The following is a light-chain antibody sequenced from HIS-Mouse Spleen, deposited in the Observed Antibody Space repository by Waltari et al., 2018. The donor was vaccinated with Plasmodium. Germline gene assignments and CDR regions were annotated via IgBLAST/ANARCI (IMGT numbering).Light chain of an antibody. J-gene: IGLJ3*02. Sequence: SYELTQPPSVSVSPGQTARITCSGDALPKKYAYWYQQKSCQAPVLFIYEDSKRPSGTPEGFSGSSSGTMATLTISGAQVEDEADYYCYSTDSSGNHRVFGGGTKLTVL. CDR2: EDS. V-gene: IGLV3-10*01. CDR1: ALPKKY. CDR3: YSTDSSGNHRV.